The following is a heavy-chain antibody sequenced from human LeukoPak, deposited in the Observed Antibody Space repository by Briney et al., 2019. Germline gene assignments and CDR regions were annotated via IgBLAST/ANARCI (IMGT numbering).Heavy chain of an antibody. J-gene: IGHJ3*02. CDR1: SFTFSKTW. D-gene: IGHD6-13*01. CDR3: TRVYSSSWYHFLLQAFDI. CDR2: VKSENEGGTT. V-gene: IGHV3-15*01. Sequence: PGGSLRLSCASSSFTFSKTWMSWVRQAPGKGLEWVGRVKSENEGGTTEYAAPVKGRFTISRDDPKKTVSLQMNSLKTEDTAVYYCTRVYSSSWYHFLLQAFDIWGQGTMVTVSS.